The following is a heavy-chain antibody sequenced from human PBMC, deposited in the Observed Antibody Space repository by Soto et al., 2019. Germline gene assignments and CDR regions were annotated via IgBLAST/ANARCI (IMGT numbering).Heavy chain of an antibody. V-gene: IGHV1-24*01. Sequence: GASVKVSCKVSGYTLTELSMHWVRQAPGKGLEWMGGFDPEDGETIYAQKFQGRVTMTEDTSTDTAYMELSSLRSEDTAVYYCATDSLGGSGSYYSPPPSAYWGQGTLVTVSS. J-gene: IGHJ4*02. CDR2: FDPEDGET. CDR3: ATDSLGGSGSYYSPPPSAY. D-gene: IGHD3-10*01. CDR1: GYTLTELS.